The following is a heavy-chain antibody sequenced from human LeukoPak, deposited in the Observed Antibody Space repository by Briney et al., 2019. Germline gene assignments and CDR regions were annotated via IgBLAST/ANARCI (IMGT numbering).Heavy chain of an antibody. CDR1: GGSLSSYY. CDR2: IYTSGST. Sequence: PSETLSLTCTVSGGSLSSYYWSWVRQPAGKGLEWIGRIYTSGSTIYNMSIDTSKNQFSLKVSSVTAADTAVYYCARFSPRAMGNYLDFWGQGTLVTVSS. CDR3: ARFSPRAMGNYLDF. D-gene: IGHD7-27*01. V-gene: IGHV4-4*07. J-gene: IGHJ4*02.